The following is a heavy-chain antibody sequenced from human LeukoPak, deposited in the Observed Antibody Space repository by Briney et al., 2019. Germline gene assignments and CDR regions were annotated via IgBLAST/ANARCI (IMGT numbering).Heavy chain of an antibody. Sequence: GASVKVSCKASGYTFTSYGISWVRQAPGQGLEWMGWISAYNGNTNYAQKLQGRVTITRDTSASTAYMELSSLRSEDTAVYYCARDFLWLIDHWGQGTLVTVSS. D-gene: IGHD2-21*01. CDR1: GYTFTSYG. J-gene: IGHJ4*02. V-gene: IGHV1-18*01. CDR2: ISAYNGNT. CDR3: ARDFLWLIDH.